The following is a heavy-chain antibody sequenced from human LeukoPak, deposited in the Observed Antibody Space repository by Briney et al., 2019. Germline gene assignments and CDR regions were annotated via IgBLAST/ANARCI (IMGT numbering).Heavy chain of an antibody. J-gene: IGHJ5*02. CDR3: ARGYDFWSAINWFDP. D-gene: IGHD3-3*01. V-gene: IGHV4-59*01. Sequence: SETLSLTCTVSGGSISSYYWSWIRQPPGKGLEWIGYIYYSGSTNYNPSLKSRVTISVDTSKNQFSLKLSSVTAADTAVYYCARGYDFWSAINWFDPWGQGTLVTVSS. CDR2: IYYSGST. CDR1: GGSISSYY.